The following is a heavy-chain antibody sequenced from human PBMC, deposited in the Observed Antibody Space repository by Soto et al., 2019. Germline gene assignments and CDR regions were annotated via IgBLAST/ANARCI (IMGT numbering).Heavy chain of an antibody. CDR2: IRSKAKDYAT. CDR1: GFTFSGAA. CDR3: STLGEWGSYSGY. V-gene: IGHV3-73*02. D-gene: IGHD3-16*01. J-gene: IGHJ4*02. Sequence: EVQLVESGGGLVQPGGSLKLSCAASGFTFSGAAIHWVRHASGKGLEWVGRIRSKAKDYATAYTESVKGRFTISRDDSKYTAYLQMNSLQTDDTAMYYCSTLGEWGSYSGYWGQGTLVTVSS.